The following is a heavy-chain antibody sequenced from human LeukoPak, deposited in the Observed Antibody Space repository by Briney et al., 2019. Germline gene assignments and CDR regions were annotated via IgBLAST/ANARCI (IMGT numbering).Heavy chain of an antibody. CDR2: IYYTGTT. Sequence: SETLSLTCTVSGGSISSAAYYWGWVRQPPGKGLDWIGSIYYTGTTYYSPSLQTRATLSLDTSKNQFSLKLTSVTAADTAVYFCARRPIAAGNNWFDPWGQGTLVTVSS. D-gene: IGHD6-13*01. CDR3: ARRPIAAGNNWFDP. V-gene: IGHV4-39*01. J-gene: IGHJ5*02. CDR1: GGSISSAAYY.